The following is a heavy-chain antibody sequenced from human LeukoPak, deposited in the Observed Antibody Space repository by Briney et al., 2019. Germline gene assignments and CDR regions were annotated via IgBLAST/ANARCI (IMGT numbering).Heavy chain of an antibody. CDR3: ARLVGARNMDLFDY. Sequence: GESLKIPCKGSGYRFTSYWIAWGRQIPGKGVEWMGIIYPGDSDTRYSPSFQGQVTISAGKSISTAYLQWSSLKASDTAMYYCARLVGARNMDLFDYWGQGTLVTVSS. J-gene: IGHJ4*02. D-gene: IGHD1-26*01. CDR1: GYRFTSYW. CDR2: IYPGDSDT. V-gene: IGHV5-51*01.